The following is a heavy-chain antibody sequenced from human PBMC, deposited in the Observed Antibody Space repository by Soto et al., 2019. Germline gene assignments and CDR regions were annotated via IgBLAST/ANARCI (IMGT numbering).Heavy chain of an antibody. V-gene: IGHV4-59*12. CDR2: IVHSGSP. J-gene: IGHJ6*02. CDR3: ARAHYGDYGYGMDV. D-gene: IGHD4-17*01. CDR1: DDSSSSYK. Sequence: SETLSLTCTVSDDSSSSYKWSWIRQPPGKGLEWIGYIVHSGSPSYNPSLKSRVTISVDRSKKQFSLKLSSVTAADTAVYYCARAHYGDYGYGMDVWGQGTTVTVSS.